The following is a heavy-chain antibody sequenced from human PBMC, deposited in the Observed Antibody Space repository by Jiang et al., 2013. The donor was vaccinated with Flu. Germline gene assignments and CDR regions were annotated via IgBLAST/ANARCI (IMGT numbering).Heavy chain of an antibody. CDR3: ARGLKLLWFGELPQADY. CDR1: GYTFTSYA. J-gene: IGHJ4*02. V-gene: IGHV1-3*01. CDR2: INAGNGNT. D-gene: IGHD3-10*01. Sequence: SVKVSCKASGYTFTSYAMHWVRQAPGQRLEWMGWINAGNGNTKYSQKFQGRVTITRDTSASTAYMELSSLRSEDTAVYYCARGLKLLWFGELPQADYWGQGTLVTVSS.